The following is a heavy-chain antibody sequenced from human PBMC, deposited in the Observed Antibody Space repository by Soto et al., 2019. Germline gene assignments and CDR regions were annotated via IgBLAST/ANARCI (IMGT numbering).Heavy chain of an antibody. V-gene: IGHV3-30*18. D-gene: IGHD3-10*01. CDR3: VKSSGSGSYLSPLSYYYYGMDV. CDR1: GFTFSSYG. CDR2: ISYDGSNK. J-gene: IGHJ6*02. Sequence: GGSLRLSCAASGFTFSSYGMHWVRQAPGKGLEWVAVISYDGSNKYYADSVKGRFTISRDNSKNTLYLQMNSLRAEDTAVYYCVKSSGSGSYLSPLSYYYYGMDVWGQGTTVTVSS.